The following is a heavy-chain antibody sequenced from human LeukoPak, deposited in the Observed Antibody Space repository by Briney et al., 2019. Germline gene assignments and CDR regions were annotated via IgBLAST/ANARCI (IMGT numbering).Heavy chain of an antibody. Sequence: GGSLRLSCAASGFTFTNHAMQWVRRAPGKGLEYVSAISGNGGSTYYANSVKGRFTISRDNSKNTVYLQMDSLRAEDMAVYYCARAGVIRYVAWLINYYMDVWGKGTTVTVSS. V-gene: IGHV3-64*01. CDR2: ISGNGGST. CDR1: GFTFTNHA. CDR3: ARAGVIRYVAWLINYYMDV. D-gene: IGHD3-9*01. J-gene: IGHJ6*03.